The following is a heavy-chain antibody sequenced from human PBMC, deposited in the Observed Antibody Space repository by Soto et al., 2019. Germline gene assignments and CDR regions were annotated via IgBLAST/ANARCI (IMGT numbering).Heavy chain of an antibody. CDR1: GYSFTSYW. CDR3: ARQRESAAMFPDNWFDP. D-gene: IGHD2-2*01. V-gene: IGHV5-51*01. CDR2: IYPGDSDT. J-gene: IGHJ5*02. Sequence: PGESLKISCKGSGYSFTSYWIGWVRQMPGKGLEWMGIIYPGDSDTRYSPSFQGQVTISADKSISTAYLQWSSLKASDTAMYYCARQRESAAMFPDNWFDPWGQGTLVTVSS.